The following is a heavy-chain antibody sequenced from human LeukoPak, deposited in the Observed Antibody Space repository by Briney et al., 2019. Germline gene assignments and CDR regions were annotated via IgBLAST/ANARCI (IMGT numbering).Heavy chain of an antibody. D-gene: IGHD6-19*01. V-gene: IGHV1-2*02. J-gene: IGHJ6*03. CDR3: AGAHVPVAGPNGGYYYYYMDV. CDR2: INPNSGGT. CDR1: GYTFTGYY. Sequence: ASVKVSCKASGYTFTGYYMHWVRQAPGQGLEWMGWINPNSGGTNYAQKFQGRVTMTRDTSISTAYMELSRLRSDDTAVYYCAGAHVPVAGPNGGYYYYYMDVWGKGTTVTISS.